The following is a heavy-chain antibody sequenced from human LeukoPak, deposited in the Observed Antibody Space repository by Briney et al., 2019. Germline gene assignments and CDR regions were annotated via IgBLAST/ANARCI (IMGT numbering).Heavy chain of an antibody. V-gene: IGHV3-48*01. CDR1: GFTFSSYS. CDR2: ISSSSSTI. D-gene: IGHD3-22*01. J-gene: IGHJ4*02. Sequence: GGSLRLSCAASGFTFSSYSMNWVRQAPGKGLEGVSYISSSSSTIYYADPVKGRFTIYRDNDKNSLYLKMNSLRAEDTAVYYCARELYDSSGYYARADYWGQGTLVTVSS. CDR3: ARELYDSSGYYARADY.